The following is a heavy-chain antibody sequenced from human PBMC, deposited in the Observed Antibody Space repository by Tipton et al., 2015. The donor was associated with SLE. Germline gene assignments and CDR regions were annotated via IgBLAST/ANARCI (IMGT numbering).Heavy chain of an antibody. CDR3: ARDTIGDGKTFDY. D-gene: IGHD5-24*01. J-gene: IGHJ4*01. CDR1: GGSISSYY. Sequence: TLSLTCIVSGGSISSYYWSWIRQPAGKGLEWIGRMYISGNTNYNPSLKSRVTISGDRSKNQFSLTLHSVTAADTAVYYCARDTIGDGKTFDYWGHGILVTVSS. V-gene: IGHV4-4*07. CDR2: MYISGNT.